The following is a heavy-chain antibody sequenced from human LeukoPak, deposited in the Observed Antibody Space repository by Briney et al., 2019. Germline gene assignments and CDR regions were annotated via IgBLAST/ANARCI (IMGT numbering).Heavy chain of an antibody. J-gene: IGHJ3*02. Sequence: ASVKVSCKASGYTFTSYGISWVRQAPGQGLEWMGWISAYNGNTNYAQKFQGRVTMTRDTSTSTVYMELSSLRSEDTAVYYCARGSSGSDAFDIWGQGTMVTVSS. CDR2: ISAYNGNT. V-gene: IGHV1-18*01. CDR1: GYTFTSYG. CDR3: ARGSSGSDAFDI. D-gene: IGHD6-19*01.